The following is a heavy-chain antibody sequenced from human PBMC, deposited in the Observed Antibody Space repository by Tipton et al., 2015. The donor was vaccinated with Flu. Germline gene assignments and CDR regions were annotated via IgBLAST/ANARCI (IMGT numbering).Heavy chain of an antibody. D-gene: IGHD3-10*01. CDR3: AREPSPYYYGSRSRTFDY. CDR1: GGSFSGYY. Sequence: TLSLTCAVYGGSFSGYYWSWIRQPPGKGLEWIGEINHSGSTNYNPSLKSRVTISVDTSKNQFSLKLSSVTAADTAVYYCAREPSPYYYGSRSRTFDYWGQGTLVTVSS. J-gene: IGHJ4*02. V-gene: IGHV4-34*01. CDR2: INHSGST.